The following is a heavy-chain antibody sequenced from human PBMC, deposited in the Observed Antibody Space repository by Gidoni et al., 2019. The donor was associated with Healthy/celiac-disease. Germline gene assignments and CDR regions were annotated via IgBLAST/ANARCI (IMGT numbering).Heavy chain of an antibody. CDR3: ARGVRAVPAAWRDSSGYAFDI. Sequence: EVQLVESGGGLVQPGGSLRLSCAASGFTFSSYELNWVRQAPGKGLEWVSYISSSGSTIYYADSVKGRFTISRDNAKNSLYLQMNSLRAEDTAVYYCARGVRAVPAAWRDSSGYAFDIWGQGTMVTVSS. V-gene: IGHV3-48*03. CDR1: GFTFSSYE. J-gene: IGHJ3*02. D-gene: IGHD3-22*01. CDR2: ISSSGSTI.